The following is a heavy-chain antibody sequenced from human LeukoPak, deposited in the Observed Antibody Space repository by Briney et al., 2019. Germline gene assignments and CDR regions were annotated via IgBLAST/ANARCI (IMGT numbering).Heavy chain of an antibody. CDR3: ARQNIVVVVAATPGAFDI. V-gene: IGHV4-38-2*01. D-gene: IGHD2-15*01. J-gene: IGHJ3*02. CDR1: DYSIRSGYY. Sequence: SETLSLTCDVSDYSIRSGYYWGWIRPPPGKGLEWIGSLYHSGSAYYSPSLKSRVTISLDTSNNELSLRLSSVTAADTAIYYCARQNIVVVVAATPGAFDIRGQGTLVTVSS. CDR2: LYHSGSA.